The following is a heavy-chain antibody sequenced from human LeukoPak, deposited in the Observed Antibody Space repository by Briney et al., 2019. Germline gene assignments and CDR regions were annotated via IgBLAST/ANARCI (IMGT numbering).Heavy chain of an antibody. CDR3: ARAYIVVVVAARPYGMDV. V-gene: IGHV3-21*01. Sequence: PGGSLRLSCAASGFTFSSYSMNWVRQAPGKGLEWVSSISSSSSYIYYADSVKGRFTISRDNAKNSLYLQMNSLRAEDTAVYYCARAYIVVVVAARPYGMDVWGQGTTVTVSS. J-gene: IGHJ6*02. CDR2: ISSSSSYI. CDR1: GFTFSSYS. D-gene: IGHD2-15*01.